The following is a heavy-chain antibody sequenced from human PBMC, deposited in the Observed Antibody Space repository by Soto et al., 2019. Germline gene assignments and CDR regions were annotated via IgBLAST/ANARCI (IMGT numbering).Heavy chain of an antibody. D-gene: IGHD5-12*01. CDR3: ATPGGFGMDV. J-gene: IGHJ6*02. CDR1: GDNLGTYW. V-gene: IGHV5-51*01. CDR2: IFPGDAET. Sequence: GESLKISGQGSGDNLGTYWIGWVRHKAGKGLEWMGIIFPGDAETRYSPSFQGHITISADKSISIAYLRWSSLKASDTGMYYCATPGGFGMDVWGQGTTVTVSS.